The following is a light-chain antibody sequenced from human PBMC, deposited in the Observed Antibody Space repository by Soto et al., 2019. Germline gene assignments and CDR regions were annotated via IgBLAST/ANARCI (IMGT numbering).Light chain of an antibody. J-gene: IGLJ2*01. V-gene: IGLV4-60*02. Sequence: QSVLTQSSSASASLGSSVKLTCTLSSGHSSYIIAWHQQQPGKAPRYLMKLEDTGIYNKGSGVPDRFSGSSSGADRYLTISNLQFEDEADYYCETWVRNTVVFGGATKLTVL. CDR2: LEDTGIY. CDR3: ETWVRNTVV. CDR1: SGHSSYI.